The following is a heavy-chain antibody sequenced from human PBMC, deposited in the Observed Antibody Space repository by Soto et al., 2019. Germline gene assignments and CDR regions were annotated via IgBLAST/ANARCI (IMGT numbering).Heavy chain of an antibody. J-gene: IGHJ4*02. V-gene: IGHV3-33*01. CDR3: AREFWSGPFDH. CDR2: IWYDGSNK. Sequence: QVQLVESGGGVVQPGRSLRLSCAASGFTFSSYGMHWVRQAPGKGLEWVAVIWYDGSNKYNADSVKGRFTISRDNSKNTLYLQMNSLRAEDTAVYYCAREFWSGPFDHWGQGPLVTVSS. CDR1: GFTFSSYG. D-gene: IGHD3-3*01.